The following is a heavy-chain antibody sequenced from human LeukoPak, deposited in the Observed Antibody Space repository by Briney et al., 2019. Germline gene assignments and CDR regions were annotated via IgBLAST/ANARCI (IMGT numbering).Heavy chain of an antibody. D-gene: IGHD3-22*01. CDR3: ATYSGYCYY. CDR2: FDPEDGET. Sequence: ASVKVSCKVSGYTLTELAVHWVRQAPGEGLEWMGGFDPEDGETVYAQKFQGRVTMTEDTSTDTAYMELSSLSSEDTAVYFCATYSGYCYYWGQGTLVTVSS. CDR1: GYTLTELA. V-gene: IGHV1-24*01. J-gene: IGHJ4*02.